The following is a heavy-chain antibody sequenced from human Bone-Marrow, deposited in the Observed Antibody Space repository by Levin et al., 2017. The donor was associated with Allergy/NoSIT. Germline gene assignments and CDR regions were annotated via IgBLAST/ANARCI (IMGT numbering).Heavy chain of an antibody. CDR3: ARDCPQNRGPNCADQVWGMDV. V-gene: IGHV4-4*07. D-gene: IGHD1-1*01. J-gene: IGHJ6*02. Sequence: SSETLSLTCTVSGGSISSYYWSWIRQPAGKGLEWIGRIYTSGSTNYNPSLKSRVTMSVDTSKNQFSLKLSSVTAADTAVYYCARDCPQNRGPNCADQVWGMDVWGQGTTVTVSS. CDR2: IYTSGST. CDR1: GGSISSYY.